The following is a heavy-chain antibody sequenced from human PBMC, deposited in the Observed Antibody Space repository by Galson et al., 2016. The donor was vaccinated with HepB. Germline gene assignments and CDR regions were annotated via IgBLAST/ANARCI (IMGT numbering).Heavy chain of an antibody. D-gene: IGHD3-16*02. CDR3: ARDAYDYVWGTYRAQAEIDY. CDR2: ISASNGNT. V-gene: IGHV1-18*01. Sequence: SVKVSCKASGYTFRRYGITWVRQAPGQGLEWMGWISASNGNTNYAQKVQGRVTMTTDTSTSTAYMELRSLRSDDTAVYYCARDAYDYVWGTYRAQAEIDYWGQGTLVTVSS. J-gene: IGHJ4*02. CDR1: GYTFRRYG.